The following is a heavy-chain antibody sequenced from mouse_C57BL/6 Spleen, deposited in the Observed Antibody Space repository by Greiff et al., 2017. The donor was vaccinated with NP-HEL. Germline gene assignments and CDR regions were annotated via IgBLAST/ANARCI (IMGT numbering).Heavy chain of an antibody. V-gene: IGHV1-15*01. Sequence: QVQLQQSGAELVRPGASVTLSCKASGYTFTDYEMHWVKQTPVHGLEWIGAIDPETGGTAYNQKFKDKATLTADKSSSTAYMQLSSLTYEDSAVYYCARGESNYGYFDVWGTGTTVTVSS. CDR1: GYTFTDYE. CDR2: IDPETGGT. J-gene: IGHJ1*03. CDR3: ARGESNYGYFDV. D-gene: IGHD2-5*01.